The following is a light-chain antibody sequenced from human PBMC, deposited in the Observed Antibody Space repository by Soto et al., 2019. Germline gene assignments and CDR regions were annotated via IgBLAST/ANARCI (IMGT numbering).Light chain of an antibody. J-gene: IGLJ1*01. Sequence: QSVLTQPPSVSGAPGQRVTISCTGSSSNIGAGYDVHWYQQLPGTAPKLLIYGNSNRPSGVPDRFSGSKSGTSASLAITGLQAEDEADYYCQSYDSSLSAHVFGTGT. CDR3: QSYDSSLSAHV. CDR2: GNS. CDR1: SSNIGAGYD. V-gene: IGLV1-40*01.